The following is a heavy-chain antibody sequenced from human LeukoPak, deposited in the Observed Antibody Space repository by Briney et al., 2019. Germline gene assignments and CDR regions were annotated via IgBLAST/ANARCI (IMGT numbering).Heavy chain of an antibody. CDR3: ARDSDSVYPPPKFDP. CDR2: INHNGKS. J-gene: IGHJ5*02. D-gene: IGHD5/OR15-5a*01. Sequence: ALVMGSCKPSGHTFTPSAIIGLHQAPGQGLECRGWINHNGKSNNAQKFQGRVNMTPDTSTTTAFMEVRSMRSDDTAVYYCARDSDSVYPPPKFDPWGQGTLVTVSS. CDR1: GHTFTPSA. V-gene: IGHV1-18*01.